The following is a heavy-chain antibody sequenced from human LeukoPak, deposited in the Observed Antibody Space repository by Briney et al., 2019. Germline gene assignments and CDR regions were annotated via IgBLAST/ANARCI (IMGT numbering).Heavy chain of an antibody. Sequence: GESLRLSCAASGFTFSSYGMHWVRQAPGKGLEWVAVIWYDGSNKYYADSVKGRFTISRDNSKNTLYLQMNSLRAEDTAVYYCARDGRVIAAAGRSVFFDYWGQGTLVTVSS. V-gene: IGHV3-33*01. CDR1: GFTFSSYG. CDR3: ARDGRVIAAAGRSVFFDY. D-gene: IGHD6-13*01. J-gene: IGHJ4*02. CDR2: IWYDGSNK.